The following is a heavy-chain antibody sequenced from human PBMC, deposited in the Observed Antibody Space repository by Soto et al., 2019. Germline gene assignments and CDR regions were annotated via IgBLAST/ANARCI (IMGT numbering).Heavy chain of an antibody. CDR1: GFTFSSYA. CDR2: ISGSGGST. Sequence: EVQLLESGGGLVQPGGSLRLSCAASGFTFSSYAMSWVRQAPGKGLEWVSAISGSGGSTYYADSVKGRFTISRDNSKNTLYLQMNSLRAEDTAVYYCAKDLVGYCSGGSCYEVWGYFQHWGQGTLVTVSS. V-gene: IGHV3-23*01. D-gene: IGHD2-15*01. CDR3: AKDLVGYCSGGSCYEVWGYFQH. J-gene: IGHJ1*01.